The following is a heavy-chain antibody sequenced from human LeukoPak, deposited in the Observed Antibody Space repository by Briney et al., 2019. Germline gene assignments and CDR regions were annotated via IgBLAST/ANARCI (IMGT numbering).Heavy chain of an antibody. CDR2: ISSSSSYI. D-gene: IGHD6-19*01. Sequence: PGGSLRLSCAASGFTFSSYSMNRVRQAPGKGLEWVSSISSSSSYIYYADSVKGRFTISRDNAKNSLYLQMNSLRAEDTAVYYCARVLKQWLPPDYWGQGTLVTVSS. J-gene: IGHJ4*02. V-gene: IGHV3-21*01. CDR1: GFTFSSYS. CDR3: ARVLKQWLPPDY.